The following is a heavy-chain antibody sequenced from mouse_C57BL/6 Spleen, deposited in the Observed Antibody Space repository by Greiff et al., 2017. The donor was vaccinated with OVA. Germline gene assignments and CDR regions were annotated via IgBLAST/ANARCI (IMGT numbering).Heavy chain of an antibody. CDR3: ARGNDGGSYDY. V-gene: IGHV1-63*01. Sequence: VQRVESGAELVRPGTSVKMSCKASGYTFTNYWIGWVKQRPGQGLEWIGDIYPGGGYTNYNEKFKGKATLTADKSSSTAYMQFSSLTSEDTAIYYCARGNDGGSYDYWGQGTTLTVSS. J-gene: IGHJ2*01. D-gene: IGHD1-1*02. CDR1: GYTFTNYW. CDR2: IYPGGGYT.